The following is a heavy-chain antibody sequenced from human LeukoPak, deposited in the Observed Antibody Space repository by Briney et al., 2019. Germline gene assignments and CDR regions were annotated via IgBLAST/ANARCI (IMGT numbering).Heavy chain of an antibody. D-gene: IGHD3-22*01. CDR2: INWNGGST. CDR1: GFTFDDYG. Sequence: GGSLRLSCAASGFTFDDYGMSWVRQAPGKGLEWVSGINWNGGSTGYADSVKGRFTISRDNAKNSLYLQMNSLRAEDTAVYYCARVDSSGYYPHSYYFDYWGQGTLVTVSS. J-gene: IGHJ4*02. CDR3: ARVDSSGYYPHSYYFDY. V-gene: IGHV3-20*04.